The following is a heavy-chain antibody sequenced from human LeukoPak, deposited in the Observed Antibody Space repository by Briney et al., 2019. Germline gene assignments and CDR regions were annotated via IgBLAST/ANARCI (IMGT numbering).Heavy chain of an antibody. D-gene: IGHD6-13*01. V-gene: IGHV3-7*03. J-gene: IGHJ1*01. Sequence: GGSLRLSCVASGLTFSTYCMTWVRQAPGKGLEWVANIRQDGRDKDYVDSVKGRFTISRDNAKNSLYLQMNSLTIEDTGMYYCTKSDRGSSWYVYYFQHWGQGTLVTVSP. CDR1: GLTFSTYC. CDR2: IRQDGRDK. CDR3: TKSDRGSSWYVYYFQH.